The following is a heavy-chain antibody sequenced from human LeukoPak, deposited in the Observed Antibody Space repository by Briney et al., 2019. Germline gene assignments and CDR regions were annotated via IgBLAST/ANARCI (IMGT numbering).Heavy chain of an antibody. CDR3: ASWGGFGELLYDY. D-gene: IGHD3-10*01. CDR1: GASISSSTYY. J-gene: IGHJ4*02. V-gene: IGHV4-39*07. CDR2: IYYSGST. Sequence: PSETLSLTCTVSGASISSSTYYWGWIRQPPGKGLEWIGSIYYSGSTYYNPSLKSRVTISVDTSKNQFSLKLSSVTAADTAVYYCASWGGFGELLYDYWGQGTLVTVSS.